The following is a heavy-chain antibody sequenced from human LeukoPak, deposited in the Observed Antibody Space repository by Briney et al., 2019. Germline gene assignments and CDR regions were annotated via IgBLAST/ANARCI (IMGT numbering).Heavy chain of an antibody. D-gene: IGHD4-17*01. Sequence: ASVKVSCKASGYTFTSYDINWVRQATGQGLEWMGRMNPNSGNTGYAQKFQGRVTMTRNTSISTAYMELSSLRSEDTAVYYCAREVSDDYGDFLGPNWFDPWGQGTLVTVFS. CDR2: MNPNSGNT. V-gene: IGHV1-8*01. CDR1: GYTFTSYD. CDR3: AREVSDDYGDFLGPNWFDP. J-gene: IGHJ5*02.